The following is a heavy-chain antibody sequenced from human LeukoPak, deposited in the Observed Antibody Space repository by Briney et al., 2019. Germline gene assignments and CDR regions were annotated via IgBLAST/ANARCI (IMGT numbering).Heavy chain of an antibody. CDR1: GFDVKSHD. J-gene: IGHJ5*02. Sequence: GGSLRLSCAASGFDVKSHDIHWVRQPIGKGLEWVSSIESPRDIYYAGSVKGRFTISREDAENSVYLQMNNLRVEDTAIYYCAKVRRSVAYDHWGRGTLVTVSS. CDR2: IESPRDI. CDR3: AKVRRSVAYDH. V-gene: IGHV3-13*01.